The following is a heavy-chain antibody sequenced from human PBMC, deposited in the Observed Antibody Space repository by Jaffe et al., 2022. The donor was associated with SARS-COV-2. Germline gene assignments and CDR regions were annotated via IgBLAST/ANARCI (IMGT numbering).Heavy chain of an antibody. D-gene: IGHD4-17*01. CDR2: IWYDGSNK. CDR3: ARDQGHYGDYCDY. Sequence: QVQLVESGGGVVQPGRSLRLSCAASGFTFSSYGMHWVRQAPGKGLEWVAVIWYDGSNKYYADSVKGRFTISRDNSKNTLYLQMNSLRAEDTAVYYCARDQGHYGDYCDYWGQGTLVTVSS. CDR1: GFTFSSYG. J-gene: IGHJ4*02. V-gene: IGHV3-33*01.